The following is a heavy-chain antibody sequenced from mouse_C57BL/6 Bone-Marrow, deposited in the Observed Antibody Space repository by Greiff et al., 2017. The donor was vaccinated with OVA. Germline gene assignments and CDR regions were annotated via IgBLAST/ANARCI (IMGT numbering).Heavy chain of an antibody. CDR3: ARSLYDGYYLAWFAY. CDR1: GYTFTSYG. J-gene: IGHJ3*01. CDR2: IYPRSGNT. V-gene: IGHV1-81*01. Sequence: QVQLKESGAELARPGASVKLSCKASGYTFTSYGISWVKQRTGQGLEWIGEIYPRSGNTYYNEKFKGKATLTADKSSSTAYMELRSLTSEDSAVYFCARSLYDGYYLAWFAYWGQGTLVTVSA. D-gene: IGHD2-3*01.